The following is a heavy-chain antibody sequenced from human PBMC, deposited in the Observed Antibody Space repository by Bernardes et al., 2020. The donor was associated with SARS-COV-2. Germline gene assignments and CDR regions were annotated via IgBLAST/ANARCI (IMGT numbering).Heavy chain of an antibody. CDR1: GFMFRSYA. Sequence: GGSLRLSRAASGFMFRSYAMSWVRQAPGKGLEWVSSISDSGDNTNYADSVKGRFTISRDNFKNTLYLQMNSLRAEDTAVYYCAKDASGGYGSGSYYNLNWFDPWGQGTLVTVSS. J-gene: IGHJ5*02. CDR3: AKDASGGYGSGSYYNLNWFDP. D-gene: IGHD3-10*01. V-gene: IGHV3-23*01. CDR2: ISDSGDNT.